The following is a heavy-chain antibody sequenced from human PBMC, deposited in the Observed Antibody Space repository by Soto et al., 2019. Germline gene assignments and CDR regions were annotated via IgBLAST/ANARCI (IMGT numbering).Heavy chain of an antibody. CDR2: VYNSGST. V-gene: IGHV4-59*01. Sequence: SETLSLTCTVSGGPISSNYWTWLRQPPGKGLEWIGYVYNSGSTNYNPSLKSRVTISEDTSKSQFSLKVNSMTAADTAVYYCARYRREAVAGYTLDNWGQGILVTVSS. CDR3: ARYRREAVAGYTLDN. J-gene: IGHJ4*02. CDR1: GGPISSNY. D-gene: IGHD6-13*01.